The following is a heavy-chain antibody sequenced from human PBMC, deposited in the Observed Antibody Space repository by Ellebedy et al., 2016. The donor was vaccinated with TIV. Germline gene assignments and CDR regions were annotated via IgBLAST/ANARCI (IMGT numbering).Heavy chain of an antibody. Sequence: ASVKVSXXVSGYTLTELSMHWVRQAPGKGLEWMGGFDPEDGETIYAQKFQGRVTMTEDTSTDTAYMELSSLRSEDTAVYYCATLQWELRTPSCWYFDLWGRGTLVTVSS. V-gene: IGHV1-24*01. CDR3: ATLQWELRTPSCWYFDL. D-gene: IGHD1-26*01. J-gene: IGHJ2*01. CDR1: GYTLTELS. CDR2: FDPEDGET.